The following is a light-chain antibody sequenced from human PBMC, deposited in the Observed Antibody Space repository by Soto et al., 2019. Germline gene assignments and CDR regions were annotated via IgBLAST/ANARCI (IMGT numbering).Light chain of an antibody. CDR1: QSVTNNQ. CDR3: QQYDTYSWT. V-gene: IGKV3-20*01. J-gene: IGKJ1*01. Sequence: EIVLTQSPGALSLSPGERATLSCRASQSVTNNQFAWFRQKPGQAPRLLIWGVSNRATGIPDRFSGSGSGTDFTLTISRLEPDDFATYYCQQYDTYSWTFGQGTKVDI. CDR2: GVS.